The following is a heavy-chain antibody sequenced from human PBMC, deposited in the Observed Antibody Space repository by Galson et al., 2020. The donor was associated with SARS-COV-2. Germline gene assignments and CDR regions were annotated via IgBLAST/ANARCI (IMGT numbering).Heavy chain of an antibody. CDR1: GFTFSSYG. CDR2: IWYDGSNK. CDR3: ARDPIQLWLRGEGNDAFDI. J-gene: IGHJ3*02. V-gene: IGHV3-33*01. Sequence: QLGESLKISCAASGFTFSSYGMHWVRQAPGKGLEWVAVIWYDGSNKYYADSVKGRFTISRDNSKNTLYLQMNRLRAEDTAVYYCARDPIQLWLRGEGNDAFDIWGQGIMVTVFS. D-gene: IGHD5-18*01.